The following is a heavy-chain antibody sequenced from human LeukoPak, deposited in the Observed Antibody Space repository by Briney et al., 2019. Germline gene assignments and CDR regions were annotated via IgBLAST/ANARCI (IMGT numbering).Heavy chain of an antibody. D-gene: IGHD2-2*01. Sequence: SETLSLTCTVSGGSISSGGYYWSWIRQHPGKGLEWIGYIYYSGSTYYNPSIKSRVTISVDTSKNQFSLKLSSVTAADTAVYYCARDFAGYCSSTSCYNWFDPWGQGTLVTVSS. J-gene: IGHJ5*02. CDR1: GGSISSGGYY. CDR2: IYYSGST. V-gene: IGHV4-31*03. CDR3: ARDFAGYCSSTSCYNWFDP.